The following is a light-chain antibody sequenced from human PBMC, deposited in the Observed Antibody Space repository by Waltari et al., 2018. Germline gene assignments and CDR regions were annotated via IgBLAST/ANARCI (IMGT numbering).Light chain of an antibody. CDR3: QQYNSYSRT. CDR2: KAS. CDR1: QSISSW. J-gene: IGKJ1*01. V-gene: IGKV1-5*03. Sequence: DIQMTQSPSTLSASVGDRVTITCRASQSISSWLVWYQQKPGKAPKLLIYKASSLESGVPSRVSGSGSGTEFTLTISSLQPDDFATYYCQQYNSYSRTFGQGTKVEIK.